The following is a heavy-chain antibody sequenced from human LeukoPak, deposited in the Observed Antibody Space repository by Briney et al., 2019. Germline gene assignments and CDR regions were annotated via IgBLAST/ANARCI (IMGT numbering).Heavy chain of an antibody. Sequence: PGGSLRLSCEASGCTFGSHAMYWVRQAPGKGREWVAGIFGSGGSPHYADPVKGGFTISRDNSRDTVYLQINSLRAEDTAVYYCGKTTVGYSSGQKPAWPVDYWGQGTLVTVSS. CDR3: GKTTVGYSSGQKPAWPVDY. CDR1: GCTFGSHA. CDR2: IFGSGGSP. D-gene: IGHD5-18*01. V-gene: IGHV3-23*01. J-gene: IGHJ4*02.